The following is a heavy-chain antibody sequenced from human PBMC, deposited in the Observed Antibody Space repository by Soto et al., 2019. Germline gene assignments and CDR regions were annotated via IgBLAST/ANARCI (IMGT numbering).Heavy chain of an antibody. D-gene: IGHD4-4*01. CDR2: ISSSSSYI. Sequence: GGSLRLSCAASGFTFSSYSMNWVRQAPGKGLEWVSSISSSSSYIYYADSVKGRFTISRDNAKNSLYLQMNSLRAEDTAVYYCAIVTIAQETYYYYYMDVWGKGTTVTVSS. J-gene: IGHJ6*03. CDR3: AIVTIAQETYYYYYMDV. V-gene: IGHV3-21*01. CDR1: GFTFSSYS.